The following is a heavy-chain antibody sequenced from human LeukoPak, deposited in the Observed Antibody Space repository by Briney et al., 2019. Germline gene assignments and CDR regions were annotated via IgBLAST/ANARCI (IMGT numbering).Heavy chain of an antibody. Sequence: SETLSLTCAVYGGSFSGYYWSWIRQPPGKGLEWIGEINHSGSTNYNPSLKSRVTISVDTSKNQFSLKLSSVTAADTAVYYCARSPYCSSTSCLISFDYWGQGTLVTVSS. CDR2: INHSGST. CDR1: GGSFSGYY. V-gene: IGHV4-34*01. J-gene: IGHJ4*02. CDR3: ARSPYCSSTSCLISFDY. D-gene: IGHD2-2*01.